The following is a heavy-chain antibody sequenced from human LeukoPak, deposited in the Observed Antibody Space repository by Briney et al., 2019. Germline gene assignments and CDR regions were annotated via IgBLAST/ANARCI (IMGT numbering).Heavy chain of an antibody. D-gene: IGHD3-10*01. CDR3: AISLYYYGSGSPPGY. Sequence: GESLKISCKGSGYSFTSYWIGWVRQMPGKGLEWMGIIYPGDSDTRYSPSCQGQVTISADKSISTAYLQWSSLKASDTAMYYCAISLYYYGSGSPPGYWGQGTLVTVSS. V-gene: IGHV5-51*01. CDR2: IYPGDSDT. J-gene: IGHJ4*02. CDR1: GYSFTSYW.